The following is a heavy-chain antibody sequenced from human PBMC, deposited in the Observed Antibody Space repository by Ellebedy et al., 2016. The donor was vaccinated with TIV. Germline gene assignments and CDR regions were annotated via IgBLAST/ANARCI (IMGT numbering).Heavy chain of an antibody. V-gene: IGHV1-2*02. CDR2: FNPDSGGT. CDR1: GYTFTDYY. D-gene: IGHD6-13*01. Sequence: AASVKVSCKASGYTFTDYYIHWVRQAPGQGLEWMGWFNPDSGGTNYAQKFQGRVTMTRETSISTAYMELSRLKSDDTAVYYCARVGVRYSSSWHFDYWGQGTLVTVSS. J-gene: IGHJ4*02. CDR3: ARVGVRYSSSWHFDY.